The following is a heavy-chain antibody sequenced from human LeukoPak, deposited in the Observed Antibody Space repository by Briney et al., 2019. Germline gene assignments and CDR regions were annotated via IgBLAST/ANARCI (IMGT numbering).Heavy chain of an antibody. J-gene: IGHJ3*02. D-gene: IGHD4-17*01. CDR1: GYTFTSYG. CDR3: ARPGYGDYDDAFDI. Sequence: ASVKVSCKASGYTFTSYGISWVRRAPGQGLEWMGWISAYNGNTNCAQKLQGRVTMTTDTSTSTAYMELRSLRSDDTAVYYCARPGYGDYDDAFDIWGQGTMVTVSS. CDR2: ISAYNGNT. V-gene: IGHV1-18*01.